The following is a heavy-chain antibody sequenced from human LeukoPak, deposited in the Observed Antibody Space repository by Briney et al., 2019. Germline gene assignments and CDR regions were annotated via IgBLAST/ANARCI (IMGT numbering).Heavy chain of an antibody. J-gene: IGHJ4*02. CDR2: INWNGGST. V-gene: IGHV3-20*04. Sequence: GGSLRLSCAASGFTFGNYGMSWVRHAPGKGLEWVSGINWNGGSTGYADSVEGRFTVSRDNARNSQYLQMNSLRVEDTALYYCARAQTYGDSRLLLDYWGQGTLVTVSS. CDR1: GFTFGNYG. CDR3: ARAQTYGDSRLLLDY. D-gene: IGHD2-21*02.